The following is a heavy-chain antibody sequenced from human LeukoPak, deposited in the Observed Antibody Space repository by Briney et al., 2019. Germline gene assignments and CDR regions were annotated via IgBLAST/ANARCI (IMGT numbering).Heavy chain of an antibody. V-gene: IGHV3-23*01. CDR3: AKVHSKYYDILTGYYEGDWFDP. CDR2: ISGSGGST. D-gene: IGHD3-9*01. J-gene: IGHJ5*02. CDR1: GFTFSSYA. Sequence: GGSLRVSCVASGFTFSSYAMSWVRQAPWKGLEWVSAISGSGGSTYFADSVTGRFTISSDNSKNTLYLQMNSLRAEDAAVSYCAKVHSKYYDILTGYYEGDWFDPWGQGTLVTVSS.